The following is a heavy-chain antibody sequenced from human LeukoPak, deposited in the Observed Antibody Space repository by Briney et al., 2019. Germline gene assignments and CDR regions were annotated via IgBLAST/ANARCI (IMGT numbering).Heavy chain of an antibody. V-gene: IGHV3-21*01. CDR3: ARGKIKYCSGGSCYSGGDY. CDR2: ISSSSSYI. J-gene: IGHJ4*02. D-gene: IGHD2-15*01. CDR1: GFAFGSEA. Sequence: GGSLRLSCAVSGFAFGSEAMSWVRQAPGKGLEWVSSISSSSSYIYYADSVKGRFTISRDNAKNSLYLQMNSLRAEDTAVYYCARGKIKYCSGGSCYSGGDYWGQGTLVTVSS.